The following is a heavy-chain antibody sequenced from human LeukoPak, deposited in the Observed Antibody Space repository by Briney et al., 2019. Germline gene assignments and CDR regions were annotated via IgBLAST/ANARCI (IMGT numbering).Heavy chain of an antibody. V-gene: IGHV3-30*04. CDR3: ATQWLGNYYYYMDV. J-gene: IGHJ6*03. CDR1: GFTFSSYA. CDR2: ISYDGSNK. Sequence: PGRSLRLSCAASGFTFSSYAMHWVRQAPGKGLEWVAVISYDGSNKYYADSVKGRFTISRDNSKNTLYLQMNSLRAEDTAVYYCATQWLGNYYYYMDVWGKGTTVTVSS. D-gene: IGHD6-19*01.